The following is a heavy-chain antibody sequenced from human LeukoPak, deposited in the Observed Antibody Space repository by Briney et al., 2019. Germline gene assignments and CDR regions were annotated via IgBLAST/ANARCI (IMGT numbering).Heavy chain of an antibody. CDR3: ARVTGSYYDSSGPPGD. D-gene: IGHD3-22*01. J-gene: IGHJ3*01. Sequence: ASVKVSCKASGYTFTSYGISWVRQAPGQGLEWMGWISAYNGKTNYAQKLQGRVTMTTDTSTSTAYMELRSLRSDDTAVYYCARVTGSYYDSSGPPGDWGQGTMVTVSS. V-gene: IGHV1-18*01. CDR2: ISAYNGKT. CDR1: GYTFTSYG.